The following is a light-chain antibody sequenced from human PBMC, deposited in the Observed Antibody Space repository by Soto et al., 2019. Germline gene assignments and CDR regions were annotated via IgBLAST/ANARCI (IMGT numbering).Light chain of an antibody. V-gene: IGLV2-14*01. Sequence: QSALTQPASVSGSPGQSITISCSGTSSDVGYYKYVSWYQQHPGKAPKLMIYEVSNRPSGVSNRFSGSKSGNTASLTISGPQAEEEADYHCSSYTGSSSLYVFGTGTKVTV. J-gene: IGLJ1*01. CDR3: SSYTGSSSLYV. CDR2: EVS. CDR1: SSDVGYYKY.